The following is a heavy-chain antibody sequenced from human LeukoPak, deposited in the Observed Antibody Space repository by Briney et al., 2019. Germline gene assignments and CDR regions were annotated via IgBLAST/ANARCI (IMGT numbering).Heavy chain of an antibody. CDR3: ARGRLGYYFDY. CDR1: GFTFSSYW. D-gene: IGHD6-25*01. V-gene: IGHV3-74*01. Sequence: TGGSLRLSCAASGFTFSSYWMPWVRQAPGKGLVWVSRINSDGSSTNYADSVKGRFTISRDNAKNTLYLQMNSLRAEDTAVYYCARGRLGYYFDYWGQGTLVAVSS. J-gene: IGHJ4*02. CDR2: INSDGSST.